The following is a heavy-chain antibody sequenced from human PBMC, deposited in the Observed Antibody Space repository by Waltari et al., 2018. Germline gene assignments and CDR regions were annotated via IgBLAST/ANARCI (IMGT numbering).Heavy chain of an antibody. D-gene: IGHD6-13*01. CDR3: ARGLLGSWHPTVYYYMDV. V-gene: IGHV4-34*01. Sequence: QVQLQQWGAGLLKPSETLSLTCAVYGGSFSGYYWSWIRQPPGKGLEWIGEINHSGSTNYNPSLKSRVTISVDTSKNQFSLKLSSVTAADTAVYYCARGLLGSWHPTVYYYMDVWGKGTTVTVSS. CDR2: INHSGST. J-gene: IGHJ6*03. CDR1: GGSFSGYY.